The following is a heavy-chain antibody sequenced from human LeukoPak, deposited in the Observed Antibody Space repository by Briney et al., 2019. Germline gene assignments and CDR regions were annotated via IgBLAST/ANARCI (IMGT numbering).Heavy chain of an antibody. CDR1: GGSISSGGYS. V-gene: IGHV4-30-2*03. Sequence: SETLSLTCAVSGGSISSGGYSWSWIRQPPGKGLEWIGSIYYSGSTYYNPSLKSRVTISVDTSKNQFSLKLSSVTAADTAVYYCASHPRGVYYYGMDVWGQGTTVTVSS. D-gene: IGHD3-16*01. J-gene: IGHJ6*02. CDR2: IYYSGST. CDR3: ASHPRGVYYYGMDV.